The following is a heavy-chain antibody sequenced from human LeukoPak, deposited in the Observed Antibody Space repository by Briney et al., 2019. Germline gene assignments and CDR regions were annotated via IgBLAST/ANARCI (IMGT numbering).Heavy chain of an antibody. CDR1: GFTFSSYG. CDR3: AKDLLGSYYPWY. V-gene: IGHV3-30*02. CDR2: IRYDGSNK. J-gene: IGHJ4*02. D-gene: IGHD1-26*01. Sequence: VGSLRLSCAAPGFTFSSYGTHWVRQAPGKGLGWVALIRYDGSNKYYADSLKRRFTLSRDNSKNSMYLQMNSLRAEDTAVYFCAKDLLGSYYPWYWGQGTLVTVSS.